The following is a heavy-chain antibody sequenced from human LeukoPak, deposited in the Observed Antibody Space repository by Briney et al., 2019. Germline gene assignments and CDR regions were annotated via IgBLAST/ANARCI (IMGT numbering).Heavy chain of an antibody. D-gene: IGHD3-22*01. J-gene: IGHJ6*02. CDR3: ARVEGSYYYDSSGYYPYYYYYYGMDV. CDR1: GGSVSSYY. Sequence: SETLSLTCTVSGGSVSSYYWSWIRQPPGKGLVWIVYIYYSGSTNYNPSLTSRVTISVDTSKNQFSLKLSSVTAADTAVYYCARVEGSYYYDSSGYYPYYYYYYGMDVWGQGTTVTVSS. V-gene: IGHV4-59*02. CDR2: IYYSGST.